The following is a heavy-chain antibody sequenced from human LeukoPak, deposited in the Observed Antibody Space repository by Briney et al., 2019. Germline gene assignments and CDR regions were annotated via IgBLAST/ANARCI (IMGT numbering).Heavy chain of an antibody. Sequence: GGSLRLSCAASGFTFSTYWMSWVRQAPGKGLEWVGRVKSKTHGGTTAYAAPVKGRFTISRDDSKTTVYLQMNSLKSEDAAMYYCTTERPYLDNWGQGTLVTVSS. CDR2: VKSKTHGGTT. J-gene: IGHJ4*02. V-gene: IGHV3-15*01. CDR1: GFTFSTYW. CDR3: TTERPYLDN.